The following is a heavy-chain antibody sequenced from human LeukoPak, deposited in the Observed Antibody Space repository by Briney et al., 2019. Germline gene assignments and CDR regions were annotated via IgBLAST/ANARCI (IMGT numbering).Heavy chain of an antibody. D-gene: IGHD1-1*01. V-gene: IGHV3-33*01. J-gene: IGHJ3*02. Sequence: EGSLRLSCAASGFTFNSYGMHWVRQAPGKGLEWVAVIWYDGSNKYYADSVKGRFTISRDNSKNTLYLQMNSLRAEDTAVYYCARVVVELERRGGAFDIWGQGTMVTVSS. CDR1: GFTFNSYG. CDR2: IWYDGSNK. CDR3: ARVVVELERRGGAFDI.